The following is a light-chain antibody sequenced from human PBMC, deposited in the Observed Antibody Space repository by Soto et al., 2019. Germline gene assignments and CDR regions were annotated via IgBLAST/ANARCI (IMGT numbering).Light chain of an antibody. CDR2: DTY. V-gene: IGLV1-40*01. CDR1: SSNIGAGSD. Sequence: QSVLTQPPSVSGAPGQRVTISCTGSSSNIGAGSDVHWYQQLPGTAPKLLIYDTYNRPSGVPDRFSGSKSGTSASLAITGLQTEDEAEYYYQSYDSSLSPYVFGTGTKLTVL. CDR3: QSYDSSLSPYV. J-gene: IGLJ1*01.